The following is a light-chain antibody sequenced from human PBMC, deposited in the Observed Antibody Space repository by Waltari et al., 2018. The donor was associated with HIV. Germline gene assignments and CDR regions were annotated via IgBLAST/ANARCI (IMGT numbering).Light chain of an antibody. CDR1: QSVSTW. Sequence: DIQMTQSPATLSASVGDRVTITCRASQSVSTWLAWYQQKPGRAPTILIYGASTLETGVPSRCSGSGSGTEFTRTISSLQSDDLATYFCQQYHTQRTFGQGT. CDR2: GAS. V-gene: IGKV1-5*03. J-gene: IGKJ1*01. CDR3: QQYHTQRT.